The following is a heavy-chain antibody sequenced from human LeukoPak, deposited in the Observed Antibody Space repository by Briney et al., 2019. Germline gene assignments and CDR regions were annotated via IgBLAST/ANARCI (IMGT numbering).Heavy chain of an antibody. CDR3: ARCVEWELRHHFDY. D-gene: IGHD1-26*01. J-gene: IGHJ4*02. Sequence: SETLSLTCTVSSGSISSSSYYWGWIRQPPGKGLEWIGSIYYSGSTYYNPSLKSRVTISVDTSKNQFSLKLSSVTAADTAVYYCARCVEWELRHHFDYWGQGTLVTVSS. CDR1: SGSISSSSYY. V-gene: IGHV4-39*01. CDR2: IYYSGST.